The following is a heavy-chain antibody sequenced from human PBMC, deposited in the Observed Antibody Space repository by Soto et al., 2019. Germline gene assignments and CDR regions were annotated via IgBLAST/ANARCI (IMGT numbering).Heavy chain of an antibody. J-gene: IGHJ5*02. CDR3: ARMASFGSLKWFDP. CDR2: MNPGSGDT. Sequence: GASVKVSCKASGYIFTNNDVSWVRQATGQGLEWMGWMNPGSGDTGYAQKFQGRVTMTRNISIATAYMELSSLRADDTAIYYCARMASFGSLKWFDPWGQGTLVTVS. CDR1: GYIFTNND. D-gene: IGHD5-18*01. V-gene: IGHV1-8*01.